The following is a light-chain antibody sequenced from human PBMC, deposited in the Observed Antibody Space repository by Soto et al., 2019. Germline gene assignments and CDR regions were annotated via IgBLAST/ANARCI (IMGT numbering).Light chain of an antibody. Sequence: QSVLTQPPSASGSPGQSVTISCTGTSSDVGGYNYVSWYQQHPGKAPKLMIYEVSKRPSGVPDRFSGSKSGNTASLTVSGLQAXXEXXYYCSSFAXSFYWVFGGGTKLTVL. V-gene: IGLV2-8*01. CDR2: EVS. J-gene: IGLJ2*01. CDR1: SSDVGGYNY. CDR3: SSFAXSFYWV.